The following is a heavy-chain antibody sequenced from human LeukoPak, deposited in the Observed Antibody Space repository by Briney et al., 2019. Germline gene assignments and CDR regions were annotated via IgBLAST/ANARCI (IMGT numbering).Heavy chain of an antibody. CDR2: INPNRGST. CDR3: ARAPVTSCRGAFCYPFDI. J-gene: IGHJ4*02. D-gene: IGHD2-15*01. CDR1: GYTFTSYY. Sequence: GASVKVSCKASGYTFTSYYMYWVRQAPGQGLEWMGIINPNRGSTSYAQKFQGRVTMTRDMSTSTVYMELSSLRADDAAVYYCARAPVTSCRGAFCYPFDIWGQGTLVTVSS. V-gene: IGHV1-46*01.